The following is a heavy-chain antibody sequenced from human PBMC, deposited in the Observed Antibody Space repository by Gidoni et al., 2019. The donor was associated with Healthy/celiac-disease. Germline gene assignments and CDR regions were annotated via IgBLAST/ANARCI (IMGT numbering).Heavy chain of an antibody. J-gene: IGHJ4*02. V-gene: IGHV4-61*01. Sequence: QMQLQESGPGLVKPSETLSLTCTVSGGSVSSGSYYWSWIRQPPGKGLEWIGYIYYSGSTNYNPSLKSRVTISVDTSKNQFSLKLSSVTAADTAVYYCARGTYSSSWPYFDYWGQGTLVTVSS. CDR2: IYYSGST. D-gene: IGHD6-13*01. CDR1: GGSVSSGSYY. CDR3: ARGTYSSSWPYFDY.